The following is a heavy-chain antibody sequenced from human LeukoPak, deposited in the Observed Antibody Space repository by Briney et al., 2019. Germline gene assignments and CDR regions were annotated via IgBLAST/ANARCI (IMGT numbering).Heavy chain of an antibody. Sequence: AGGSLRLSCAASGFTVSSNYMSWVRQAPGKGLEWVSVIYSGGSTYYADSVKGRFTISRDNSKNTLYLQMNSLRAEDTAVYYCARDRVRVGATLDYYYYYMDVWGKGTTVTISS. CDR2: IYSGGST. D-gene: IGHD1-26*01. CDR1: GFTVSSNY. V-gene: IGHV3-53*01. CDR3: ARDRVRVGATLDYYYYYMDV. J-gene: IGHJ6*03.